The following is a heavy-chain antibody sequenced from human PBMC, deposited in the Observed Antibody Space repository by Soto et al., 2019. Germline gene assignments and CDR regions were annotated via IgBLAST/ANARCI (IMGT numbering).Heavy chain of an antibody. Sequence: GGSLRLSCAASGFTFSSYSMNWVRQAPGKGLEWVSYISSSSSTIYYADSVKGRFTISRDNAKNSLYLKMNSLRDEDTAVYYCARADSSGYYYVSLDYWGQGTLVTVSS. D-gene: IGHD3-22*01. V-gene: IGHV3-48*02. CDR2: ISSSSSTI. CDR1: GFTFSSYS. CDR3: ARADSSGYYYVSLDY. J-gene: IGHJ4*02.